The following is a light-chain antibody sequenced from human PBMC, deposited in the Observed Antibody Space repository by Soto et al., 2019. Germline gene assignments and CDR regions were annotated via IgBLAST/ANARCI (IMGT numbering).Light chain of an antibody. J-gene: IGKJ1*01. V-gene: IGKV1-39*01. CDR2: EAT. CDR1: QNIHKY. Sequence: DIQMTQSPSSLSASVGDRVTISSRASQNIHKYLNWYQQRPGKAPNLLVYEATSLENGVSSKFSGSGSGTEFTLNINSLQPEDVATYYCQQGFVSPWTFGQGT. CDR3: QQGFVSPWT.